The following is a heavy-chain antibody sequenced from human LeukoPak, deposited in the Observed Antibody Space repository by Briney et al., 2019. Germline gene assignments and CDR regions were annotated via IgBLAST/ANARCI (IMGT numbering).Heavy chain of an antibody. CDR3: ARDVSRVVPAARYFDY. D-gene: IGHD2-2*01. Sequence: GGSLRLSCAASGFTSTSYWMTWVRQAPGKGLHWVANINHDGTDKNYADSVKGRFTISRDNAKNSLYLQMNSLRAEDTAVYYCARDVSRVVPAARYFDYWGQGTLVTVSS. J-gene: IGHJ4*02. CDR1: GFTSTSYW. CDR2: INHDGTDK. V-gene: IGHV3-7*01.